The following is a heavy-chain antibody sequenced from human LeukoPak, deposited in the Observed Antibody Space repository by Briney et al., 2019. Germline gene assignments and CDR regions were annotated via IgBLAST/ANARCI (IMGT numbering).Heavy chain of an antibody. CDR2: MGYDGTTK. CDR3: ARVFTVDTAMTQQADYYYYYYMDV. D-gene: IGHD5-18*01. V-gene: IGHV3-30*02. J-gene: IGHJ6*03. CDR1: GFSFSSYG. Sequence: PPGGSLRLSCAGSGFSFSSYGMHWVRQTPGKGLEWVASMGYDGTTKSYPDSVKGRFTISRDNAKNSLYLQMNSLRAEDTAVYYCARVFTVDTAMTQQADYYYYYYMDVWGKGTTVTVSS.